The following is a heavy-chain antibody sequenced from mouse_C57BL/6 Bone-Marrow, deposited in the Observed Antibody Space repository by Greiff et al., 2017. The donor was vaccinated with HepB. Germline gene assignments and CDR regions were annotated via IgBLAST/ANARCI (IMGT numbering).Heavy chain of an antibody. CDR1: GYTFTDYY. J-gene: IGHJ2*01. CDR2: IYPGSGNT. CDR3: ARSCPYGFDY. V-gene: IGHV1-76*01. D-gene: IGHD1-1*01. Sequence: QVQLQQSGAELVRPGASVKLSCKASGYTFTDYYINWVKQRPGQGLEWIARIYPGSGNTYYNEKFKGKATLTAEKSSSTAYMQLSSLTSEDSAVYFCARSCPYGFDYWGQGTTLTVSS.